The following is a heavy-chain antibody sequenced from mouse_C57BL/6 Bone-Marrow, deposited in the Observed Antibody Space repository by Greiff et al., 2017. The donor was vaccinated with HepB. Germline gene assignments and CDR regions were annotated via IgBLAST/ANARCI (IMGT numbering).Heavy chain of an antibody. Sequence: QVQLQQPGAELVRPGSSVKLSCKASGYTFTSSWMAWVKQRPGQGLEWIGNIYPSDSETHYNQKFKDKATLTVDKSSSTAYMQLSSLTSEDSAVYDCARLRYYGSSYDYWGQGTTLTVSS. CDR3: ARLRYYGSSYDY. V-gene: IGHV1-61*01. CDR2: IYPSDSET. J-gene: IGHJ2*01. CDR1: GYTFTSSW. D-gene: IGHD1-1*01.